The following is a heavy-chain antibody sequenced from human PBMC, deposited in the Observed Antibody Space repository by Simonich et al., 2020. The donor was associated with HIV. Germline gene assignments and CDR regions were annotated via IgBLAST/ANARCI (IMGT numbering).Heavy chain of an antibody. CDR1: GGSFSGYY. Sequence: QVQLQQWGAGLLKPSETLSLTCAVYGGSFSGYYWSWIRQPPGEGLEWIGEINHSGSTDYNPSLKSRVTISVDTSKNQFSLKLSSVTAADTAVFYCARRSGYDLDYWGQGTLVTVSS. CDR3: ARRSGYDLDY. J-gene: IGHJ4*02. D-gene: IGHD5-12*01. CDR2: INHSGST. V-gene: IGHV4-34*01.